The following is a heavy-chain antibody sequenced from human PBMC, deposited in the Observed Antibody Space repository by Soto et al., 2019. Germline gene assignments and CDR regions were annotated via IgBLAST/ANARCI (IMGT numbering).Heavy chain of an antibody. V-gene: IGHV4-30-2*01. D-gene: IGHD4-17*01. CDR3: ARGDDYGGNSVDWFDP. CDR2: IYHSGST. Sequence: SETLSLTCAVSGGSISSGGYSWSWIRHPPGKGLEWIGYIYHSGSTYYNPSLKSRVTISVDRSKNQFSLKLSSVTAADTAVYYCARGDDYGGNSVDWFDPWGQGTLVTVSS. CDR1: GGSISSGGYS. J-gene: IGHJ5*02.